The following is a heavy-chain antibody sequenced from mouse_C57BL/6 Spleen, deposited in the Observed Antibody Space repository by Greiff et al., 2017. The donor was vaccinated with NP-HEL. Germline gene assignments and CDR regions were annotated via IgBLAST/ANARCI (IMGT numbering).Heavy chain of an antibody. CDR2: INPSSGYT. D-gene: IGHD2-4*01. V-gene: IGHV1-7*01. CDR1: GYTFTSYW. CDR3: ARGYDYDGAWFAY. Sequence: QVQLQQSGAELAKPGASVKLSCKASGYTFTSYWLHWVKQRPGQGLEWIGYINPSSGYTKYNQKFKDKATLTADKSSSTAYMQLSSLTYEDSAVYYCARGYDYDGAWFAYWGQGTLVTVSA. J-gene: IGHJ3*01.